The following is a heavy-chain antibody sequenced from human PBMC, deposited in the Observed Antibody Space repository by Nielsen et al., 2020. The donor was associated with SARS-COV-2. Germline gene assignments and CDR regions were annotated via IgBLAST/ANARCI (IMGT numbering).Heavy chain of an antibody. V-gene: IGHV5-51*01. CDR2: IYPVNSET. CDR1: GYIFSSYW. Sequence: GESLKISCTGSGYIFSSYWIALVRQMPGKVLEWMGIIYPVNSETRYSPSFQGQVTISADKSTSTAYLQWSSLKASDTAMYYCGRHLSVVHKGLEIWGQGTMVTVSS. D-gene: IGHD1-1*01. J-gene: IGHJ3*02. CDR3: GRHLSVVHKGLEI.